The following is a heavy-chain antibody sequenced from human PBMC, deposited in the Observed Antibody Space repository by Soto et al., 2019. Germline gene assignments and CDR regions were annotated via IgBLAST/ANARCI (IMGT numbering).Heavy chain of an antibody. Sequence: QQQLVQSGAEVKKPGSSVKVSCKASGGTFGNYAISWVRQAPGQGLEWMGKIIPIFKTANYAQKFQGRITITAHRSPRTGTAYIELSSMRSEDTALCYCERVSIPGISGEHVWGQGPTVTVSS. J-gene: IGHJ6*02. V-gene: IGHV1-69*06. CDR1: GGTFGNYA. D-gene: IGHD2-2*01. CDR3: ERVSIPGISGEHV. CDR2: IIPIFKTA.